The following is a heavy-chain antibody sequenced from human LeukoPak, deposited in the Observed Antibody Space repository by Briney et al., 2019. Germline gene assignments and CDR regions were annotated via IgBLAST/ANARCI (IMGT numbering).Heavy chain of an antibody. Sequence: GGSLRLSCAASGFTFSSYWMHWVRRAPGKGLVWVSRMNGDGSDTDYADSVKGRFTISRDNAKNTLYLQMNSLRAEDTAVYYCARDCGGTSCRGTAFDIWGQGTKVTVSS. CDR1: GFTFSSYW. CDR3: ARDCGGTSCRGTAFDI. V-gene: IGHV3-74*01. D-gene: IGHD2-2*01. CDR2: MNGDGSDT. J-gene: IGHJ3*02.